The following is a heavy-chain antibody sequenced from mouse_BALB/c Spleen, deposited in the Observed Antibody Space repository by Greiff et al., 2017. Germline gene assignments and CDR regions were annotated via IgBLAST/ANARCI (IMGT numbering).Heavy chain of an antibody. Sequence: EVQLQESGGGLVKPGGSLKLSCAASGFTFSSYAMSWVRQTPEKRLEWVATISSGGGSTYYPDTVKGRFTISRDNAKNTLYVQMSSLKSEDTAMYYCARAAYLYAMDYWGQGTSVTVSS. D-gene: IGHD5-5*01. V-gene: IGHV5-12-1*01. CDR2: ISSGGGST. J-gene: IGHJ4*01. CDR1: GFTFSSYA. CDR3: ARAAYLYAMDY.